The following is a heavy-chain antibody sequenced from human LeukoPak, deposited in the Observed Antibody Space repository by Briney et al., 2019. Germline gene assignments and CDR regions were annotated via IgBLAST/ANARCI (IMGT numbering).Heavy chain of an antibody. V-gene: IGHV1-8*02. D-gene: IGHD2-15*01. CDR2: MNPNSGNT. CDR1: GYRFTGYN. CDR3: ARGIVVVVAATANWFDP. Sequence: ASVKVSCKTSGYRFTGYNMHWVRQATGQGLEWMGWMNPNSGNTGYAQKFQGRVTMTGNTSISTAYMELSSLRSEDTAVYYCARGIVVVVAATANWFDPWGQGTLVTVSS. J-gene: IGHJ5*02.